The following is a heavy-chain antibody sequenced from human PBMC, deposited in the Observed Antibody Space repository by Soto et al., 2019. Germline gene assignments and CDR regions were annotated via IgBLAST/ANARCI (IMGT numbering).Heavy chain of an antibody. V-gene: IGHV3-30*02. CDR2: IWYDGSNK. CDR3: AKGRYYYDSSGYPSPDY. Sequence: GGSLRLSCAASGFTFSSYGMHWVRQAPGKGLEWVAVIWYDGSNKYYADSVKGRFTISRDNSKNTLYLQMNSLRAEDTAVYYCAKGRYYYDSSGYPSPDYWGQGTLVTVSS. J-gene: IGHJ4*02. D-gene: IGHD3-22*01. CDR1: GFTFSSYG.